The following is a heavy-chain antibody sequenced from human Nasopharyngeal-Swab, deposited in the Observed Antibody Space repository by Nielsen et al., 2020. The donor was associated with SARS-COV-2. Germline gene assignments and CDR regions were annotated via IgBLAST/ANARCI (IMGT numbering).Heavy chain of an antibody. CDR2: ISWNSLAI. J-gene: IGHJ4*02. CDR3: ARSRSYYASGSLFDF. Sequence: SLKISCAASGFTFDDYGMHWVRQAPGEGLEWVSGISWNSLAIAHADSVRGRFTISRDNGKNSLYLQMNSLRPEDTAFYYCARSRSYYASGSLFDFWGQGTLVTVSS. D-gene: IGHD3-10*01. V-gene: IGHV3-9*01. CDR1: GFTFDDYG.